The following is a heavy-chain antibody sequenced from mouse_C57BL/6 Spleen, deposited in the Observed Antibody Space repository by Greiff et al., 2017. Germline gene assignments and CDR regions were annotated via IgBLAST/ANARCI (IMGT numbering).Heavy chain of an antibody. J-gene: IGHJ2*01. Sequence: EVQLQQSGAELVKPGASVKLSCTASGFNIKDYYMHWVKQRTEQGLEWIGRIDPEDGETKYAPKFPGKATITADTSSNTAYLQLSSLTSEDTAVYYCARPDYYGKNYFDYWGQGTTLTVSS. CDR1: GFNIKDYY. CDR3: ARPDYYGKNYFDY. CDR2: IDPEDGET. D-gene: IGHD1-1*01. V-gene: IGHV14-2*01.